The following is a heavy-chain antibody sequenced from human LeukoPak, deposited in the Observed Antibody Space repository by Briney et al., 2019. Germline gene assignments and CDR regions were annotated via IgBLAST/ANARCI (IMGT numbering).Heavy chain of an antibody. CDR2: ISYDGSNK. D-gene: IGHD5-24*01. CDR1: GFTFSSYA. J-gene: IGHJ3*02. Sequence: GGSLRLSCAASGFTFSSYAMHWVRQAPGKGREWVAVISYDGSNKYYADSVKGRFTISRDNAKNSLYLQMNSLRAEDTALYYCVRDHKGGDGADALDIWGHGTMVTVSS. CDR3: VRDHKGGDGADALDI. V-gene: IGHV3-30-3*01.